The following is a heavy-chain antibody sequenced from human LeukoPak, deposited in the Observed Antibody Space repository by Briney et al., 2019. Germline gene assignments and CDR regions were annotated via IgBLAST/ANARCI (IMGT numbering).Heavy chain of an antibody. CDR1: GFTFSDYN. J-gene: IGHJ6*03. Sequence: PGGSLRLSCAASGFTFSDYNMRWIRQAPGKGLEWLSSISRSGSTKYYADSVKGRFTISRDNAKNSLFLQMNSLRAEDTAVYYCARVLRYCSGGNCYSGGLGYMDVWGKGTTVTISS. V-gene: IGHV3-11*01. CDR3: ARVLRYCSGGNCYSGGLGYMDV. D-gene: IGHD2-15*01. CDR2: ISRSGSTK.